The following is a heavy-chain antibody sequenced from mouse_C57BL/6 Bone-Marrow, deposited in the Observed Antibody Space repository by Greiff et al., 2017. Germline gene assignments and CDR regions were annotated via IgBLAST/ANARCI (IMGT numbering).Heavy chain of an antibody. CDR3: AHYYGSSPYYAMDY. V-gene: IGHV1-58*01. CDR2: IYTGNGYT. CDR1: GYTFTSYG. Sequence: VHVKQSGAELVRPVSSVKMSCKTSGYTFTSYGINWVKQRPGQGLEWIGYIYTGNGYTDYNEKFKGKATLTSDTSSSTAYMQLSSLTSEDSAIYFCAHYYGSSPYYAMDYWGQGTSVTVSS. J-gene: IGHJ4*01. D-gene: IGHD1-1*01.